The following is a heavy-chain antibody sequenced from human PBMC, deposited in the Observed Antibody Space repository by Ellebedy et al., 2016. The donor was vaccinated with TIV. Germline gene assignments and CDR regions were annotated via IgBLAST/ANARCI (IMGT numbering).Heavy chain of an antibody. Sequence: GGSLRLXXAASGFTFSSYWMSWVRQAPGKGLEWVANIKQDGSEKYYVDSVKGRFTISRDNAKNSLYLQMNSLRAEDTAVYYCARVSKGELLYGYYYYMDVWGKGTTVTVSS. CDR2: IKQDGSEK. J-gene: IGHJ6*03. CDR3: ARVSKGELLYGYYYYMDV. V-gene: IGHV3-7*01. D-gene: IGHD2-2*02. CDR1: GFTFSSYW.